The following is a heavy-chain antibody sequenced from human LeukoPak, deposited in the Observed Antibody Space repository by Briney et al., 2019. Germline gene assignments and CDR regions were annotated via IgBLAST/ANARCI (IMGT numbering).Heavy chain of an antibody. V-gene: IGHV3-64*01. CDR1: GFTFSSYT. D-gene: IGHD3-22*01. CDR2: ISSNGGST. Sequence: GGSLRLSCAASGFTFSSYTMHWVRQAPGKGLEYVSAISSNGGSTYYANSVKGRFTISRDNSKNTLYLQMGSLRAEDMAVYYFAWWRYRSGYYFDVWGQGTMVTVSS. CDR3: AWWRYRSGYYFDV. J-gene: IGHJ3*01.